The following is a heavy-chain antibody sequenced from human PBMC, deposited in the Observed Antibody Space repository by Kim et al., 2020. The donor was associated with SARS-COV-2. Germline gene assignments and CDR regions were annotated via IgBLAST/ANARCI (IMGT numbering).Heavy chain of an antibody. J-gene: IGHJ4*02. CDR3: ARSPYSSGYYGNPKGPSYYFDY. CDR1: GFTFSDYY. D-gene: IGHD3-22*01. Sequence: GGSLRLSCAASGFTFSDYYMSWIRQAPGKGLEWVSYISSSGSTIYYADSVKGRFTISRDNAKNSLYLQMNSLRAEDTAVYYCARSPYSSGYYGNPKGPSYYFDYWGQGTLVTVSS. V-gene: IGHV3-11*04. CDR2: ISSSGSTI.